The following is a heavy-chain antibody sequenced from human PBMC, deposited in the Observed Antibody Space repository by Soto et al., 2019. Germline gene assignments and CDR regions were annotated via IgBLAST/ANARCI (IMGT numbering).Heavy chain of an antibody. CDR1: GGTFSSHA. CDR2: IIPIFGTA. J-gene: IGHJ5*02. V-gene: IGHV1-69*13. D-gene: IGHD2-15*01. CDR3: AGNHRGPVRCSGGSCYPSFSWFDP. Sequence: GASVKVSCKASGGTFSSHAISWVRQAPGQGLEWMGGIIPIFGTANYAQKFQGRVTITADESTSTAYMELSSLRSEDTAVYYCAGNHRGPVRCSGGSCYPSFSWFDPWGQGTLVTVSS.